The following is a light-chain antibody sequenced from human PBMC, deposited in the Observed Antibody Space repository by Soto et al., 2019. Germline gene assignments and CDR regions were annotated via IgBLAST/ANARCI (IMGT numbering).Light chain of an antibody. J-gene: IGKJ1*01. CDR1: QSVNNN. Sequence: EVVMTQSPATLSVSPGERATLSCRASQSVNNNLAWYQQRPGQAPTLLISGASTRAAGIPERFSGSGSGTEFTLSISSLQSEDGAVYYGQQYNNWPPWTFGQRTKVEIK. V-gene: IGKV3-15*01. CDR2: GAS. CDR3: QQYNNWPPWT.